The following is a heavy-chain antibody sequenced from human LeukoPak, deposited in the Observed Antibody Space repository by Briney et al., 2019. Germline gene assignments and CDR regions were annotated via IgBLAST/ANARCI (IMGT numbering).Heavy chain of an antibody. CDR3: ASPYYYDSSGYGDAFDI. J-gene: IGHJ3*02. CDR2: IYTSGST. V-gene: IGHV4-4*07. Sequence: SETLSLTCTVSGGSISSYYWSWIRQPAGKGLEWIGRIYTSGSTYYNPSLKSRVTISVDTSKNQFSLKLSSVTAADTAVYYCASPYYYDSSGYGDAFDIWGQGTMVTVSS. CDR1: GGSISSYY. D-gene: IGHD3-22*01.